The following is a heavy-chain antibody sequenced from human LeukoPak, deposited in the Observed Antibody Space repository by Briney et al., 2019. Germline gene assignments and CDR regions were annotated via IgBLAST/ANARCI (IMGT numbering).Heavy chain of an antibody. D-gene: IGHD3-9*01. CDR3: AKSQLEGYFDWLLNFGY. Sequence: GGSLRLSCAASGFTFSRHYMHWVRQAPGKGLVWVSRINGVGTDRIYADSVKGRFTISRDNSKNTLYLQMNSLRAEDTAVYYCAKSQLEGYFDWLLNFGYWGQGTLVTVSS. CDR2: INGVGTDR. CDR1: GFTFSRHY. V-gene: IGHV3-74*01. J-gene: IGHJ4*02.